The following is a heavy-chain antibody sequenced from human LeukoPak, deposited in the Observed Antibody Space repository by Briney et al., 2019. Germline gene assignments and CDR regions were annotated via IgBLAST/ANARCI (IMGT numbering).Heavy chain of an antibody. CDR2: INHSGST. Sequence: SETLSLTCAVYGGSFSGYYWSWIRQPPGKGLEWIGEINHSGSTDYNPSLKSRVTMSVDKSKNQCSLKLNSVTAADTAVYYCARGGSFHWNVWGKGTTVTVSS. D-gene: IGHD1-1*01. J-gene: IGHJ6*04. V-gene: IGHV4-34*01. CDR1: GGSFSGYY. CDR3: ARGGSFHWNV.